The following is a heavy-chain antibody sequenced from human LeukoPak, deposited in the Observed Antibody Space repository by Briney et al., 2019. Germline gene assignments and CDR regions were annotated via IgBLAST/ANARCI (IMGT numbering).Heavy chain of an antibody. Sequence: QPGGSLRLSCAASGFTFSSYEMNWVRQAPGKGLEWVSYISSSGSTIYYADSVKGRFTISRDNAKNSLYLQMNSLRAEDTAVYYCARDLVIVEFDPWGQGTLVTVSS. J-gene: IGHJ5*02. CDR1: GFTFSSYE. D-gene: IGHD2-21*01. V-gene: IGHV3-48*03. CDR3: ARDLVIVEFDP. CDR2: ISSSGSTI.